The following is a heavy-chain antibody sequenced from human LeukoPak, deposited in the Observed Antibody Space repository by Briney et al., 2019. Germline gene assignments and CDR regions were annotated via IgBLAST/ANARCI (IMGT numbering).Heavy chain of an antibody. CDR1: GGSISSGSYY. V-gene: IGHV4-39*01. D-gene: IGHD6-6*01. CDR2: VYYSGTT. CDR3: ATTLYSRSCFDY. Sequence: SKTLSLTCTVSGGSISSGSYYWGWIRQPPGKGLEWIGSVYYSGTTYYNPSLKSRVTMSVDTSKNQFSLQLSSVTAADTAIYYCATTLYSRSCFDYWGQGTLVTVSS. J-gene: IGHJ4*02.